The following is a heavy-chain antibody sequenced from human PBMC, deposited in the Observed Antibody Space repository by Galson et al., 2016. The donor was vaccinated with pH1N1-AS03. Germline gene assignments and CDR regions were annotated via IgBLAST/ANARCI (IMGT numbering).Heavy chain of an antibody. CDR3: ARWDGIAEAGAGFDF. V-gene: IGHV3-9*01. Sequence: SLRLSCAASGFTFDNYAIHWVRQAPGKGLEWVAGISWNRGSIGYADSVKGRFTISRDNAKNSLFLQMNSLRAEDTAFYYCARWDGIAEAGAGFDFWGQGTLVTVSS. CDR2: ISWNRGSI. CDR1: GFTFDNYA. D-gene: IGHD6-19*01. J-gene: IGHJ4*02.